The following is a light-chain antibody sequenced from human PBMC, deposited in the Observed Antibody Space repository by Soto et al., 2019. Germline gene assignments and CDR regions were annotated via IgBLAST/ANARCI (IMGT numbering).Light chain of an antibody. Sequence: EIVLTQSPGTLSLSPGERASISCRASQGVTRNSLAWFQQKPGQAPRLLIYGASNRATGIPDRFSGSGSGTDFTLTISRLEPEDFAVYYCQQRSNWPPWTFGQGTKVDIK. CDR1: QGVTRNS. CDR2: GAS. V-gene: IGKV3D-20*02. CDR3: QQRSNWPPWT. J-gene: IGKJ1*01.